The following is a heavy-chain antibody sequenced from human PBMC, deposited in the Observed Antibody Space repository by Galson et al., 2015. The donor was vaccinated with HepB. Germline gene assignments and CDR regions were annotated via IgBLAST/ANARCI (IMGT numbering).Heavy chain of an antibody. Sequence: SLRLSCAASGFTFSSYAMHWVRQAPGKGLEWVAVISYDGSNKYYADSVKGRFTISRDNSKNTLYLQMNSLRAEDTAVYYCARDPNSSGWYDYWGQGTLVTVSS. V-gene: IGHV3-30-3*01. CDR2: ISYDGSNK. CDR3: ARDPNSSGWYDY. D-gene: IGHD6-19*01. J-gene: IGHJ4*02. CDR1: GFTFSSYA.